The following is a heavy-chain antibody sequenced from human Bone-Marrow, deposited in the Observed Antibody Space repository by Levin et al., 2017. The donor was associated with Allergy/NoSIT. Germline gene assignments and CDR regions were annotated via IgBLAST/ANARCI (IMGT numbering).Heavy chain of an antibody. V-gene: IGHV4-59*01. CDR3: ARVNYDILTGYYNGDPYFDY. CDR1: GGSISSYY. Sequence: SETLSLTCTVSGGSISSYYWSWIRQPPGKGLEWIGYIYYSGSTNYNPSLKSRVTISVDTSKNQFSLKLSSVTAADTAVYYCARVNYDILTGYYNGDPYFDYWGQGTLVTVSS. D-gene: IGHD3-9*01. CDR2: IYYSGST. J-gene: IGHJ4*02.